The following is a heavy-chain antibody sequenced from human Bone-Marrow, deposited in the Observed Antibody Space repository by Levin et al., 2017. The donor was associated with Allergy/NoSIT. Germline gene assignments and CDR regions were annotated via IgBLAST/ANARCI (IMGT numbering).Heavy chain of an antibody. V-gene: IGHV3-64D*06. CDR1: GFTFNFNMYA. D-gene: IGHD2-15*01. CDR3: MKGNAYCSGGACQKYYFDQ. Sequence: GESLKISCSASGFTFNFNMYAMHWVRQAPGKGLESVSSVSSYGVNTYYADPVKCRFTISRDNSKNTLHLQMHSLRHEDMAVYYCMKGNAYCSGGACQKYYFDQWGQGTLVTVSS. CDR2: VSSYGVNT. J-gene: IGHJ4*02.